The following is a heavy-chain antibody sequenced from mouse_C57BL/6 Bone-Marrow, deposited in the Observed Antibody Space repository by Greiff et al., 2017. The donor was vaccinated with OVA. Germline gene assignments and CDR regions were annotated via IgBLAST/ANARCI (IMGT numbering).Heavy chain of an antibody. D-gene: IGHD1-1*01. CDR1: GFTFSDAW. Sequence: EVKVEESGGGLVQPGGSMKLSCAASGFTFSDAWMDWVRQSPEKGLEWVAEIRNKANNHATYYAESVKGRFTISRDDSKSSVYLQMNSLRAEDTGIYYCTPSTTVVAENWYFDVWGTGTTVTVSS. V-gene: IGHV6-6*01. CDR3: TPSTTVVAENWYFDV. CDR2: IRNKANNHAT. J-gene: IGHJ1*03.